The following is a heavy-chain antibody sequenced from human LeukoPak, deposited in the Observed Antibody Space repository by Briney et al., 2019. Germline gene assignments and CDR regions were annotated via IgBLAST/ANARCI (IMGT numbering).Heavy chain of an antibody. CDR1: GYTFTGYY. V-gene: IGHV1-2*02. Sequence: ASVKVSCKASGYTFTGYYMHWVRQAPGQGLEWMGWINPNSGGTNYAQKFQGRVTMTRDTSISTAYMELSRLRSDDTAVYYCARFTYYYDSSHDAFDIWGQGTMVTVSS. CDR3: ARFTYYYDSSHDAFDI. J-gene: IGHJ3*02. CDR2: INPNSGGT. D-gene: IGHD3-22*01.